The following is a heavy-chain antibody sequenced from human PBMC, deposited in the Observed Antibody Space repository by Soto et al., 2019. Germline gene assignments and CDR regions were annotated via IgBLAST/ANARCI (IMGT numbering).Heavy chain of an antibody. CDR3: ARRVMTAAGTPADFDY. D-gene: IGHD6-13*01. J-gene: IGHJ4*02. Sequence: SETLSLTCAVYGGSFSGYYWSWIRQPPGKGLEWIGEINHSGSTNYNPSLKSRVTISVDTSKNQFSLKLSSVTAADTAVYYCARRVMTAAGTPADFDYWGQGTLVTVSS. CDR1: GGSFSGYY. CDR2: INHSGST. V-gene: IGHV4-34*01.